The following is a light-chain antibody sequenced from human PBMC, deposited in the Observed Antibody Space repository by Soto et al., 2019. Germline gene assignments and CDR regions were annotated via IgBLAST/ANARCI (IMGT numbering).Light chain of an antibody. V-gene: IGLV2-8*01. J-gene: IGLJ1*01. CDR2: EVT. CDR3: SSYAGSDNFRV. CDR1: NSDVGAYNY. Sequence: QSVLTPPPSASGSPGQSVTISCTGTNSDVGAYNYVSWYQQHPGKAPKLIIYEVTKRPSGVPDRFSGSKSGNTASLTVSGLQAEDEADYYCSSYAGSDNFRVFGTGTKVTVL.